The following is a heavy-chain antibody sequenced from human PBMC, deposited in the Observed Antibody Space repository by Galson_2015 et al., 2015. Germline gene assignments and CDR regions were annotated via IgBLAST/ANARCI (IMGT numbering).Heavy chain of an antibody. CDR1: GFTFSTYG. V-gene: IGHV3-30*18. J-gene: IGHJ6*02. Sequence: SLRLSCAASGFTFSTYGVHWVRQAPGKGLEWVAVISYDGSNKYYGDSVKGRFTISRDNSKNTLYLQMNSLRAEDTAVYYCAKDFGRGSGLTMTYYYYGMEVWGQGTTVTVSS. CDR2: ISYDGSNK. CDR3: AKDFGRGSGLTMTYYYYGMEV. D-gene: IGHD3-10*01.